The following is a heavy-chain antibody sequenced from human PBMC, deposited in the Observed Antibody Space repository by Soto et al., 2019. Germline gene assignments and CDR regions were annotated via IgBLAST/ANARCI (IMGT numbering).Heavy chain of an antibody. Sequence: KTSETLSLTCTVSGGSISSSSYYWGWTRQPPGKGLEWIGSIYYSGSTYYNPSLKSRVTISVDTSKNQFSLKLSSVTAADTAVYYCARLSPIVVVTYFDYWGQGTLVTVSS. J-gene: IGHJ4*02. V-gene: IGHV4-39*01. D-gene: IGHD2-21*02. CDR2: IYYSGST. CDR3: ARLSPIVVVTYFDY. CDR1: GGSISSSSYY.